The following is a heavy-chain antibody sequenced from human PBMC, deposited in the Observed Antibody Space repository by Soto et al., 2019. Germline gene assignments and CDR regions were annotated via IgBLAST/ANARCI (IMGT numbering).Heavy chain of an antibody. J-gene: IGHJ4*02. CDR1: GGSISSYY. CDR3: TTDPWIQLWLGSP. Sequence: SETLSLTCTVSGGSISSYYWSWIRQPPGKGLEWIGYIYYSGSTNYNPSLKSRVTISVDTSKNQFSLKLSSVTAADTAVYYCTTDPWIQLWLGSPWGQGTLVTVSS. CDR2: IYYSGST. V-gene: IGHV4-59*01. D-gene: IGHD5-18*01.